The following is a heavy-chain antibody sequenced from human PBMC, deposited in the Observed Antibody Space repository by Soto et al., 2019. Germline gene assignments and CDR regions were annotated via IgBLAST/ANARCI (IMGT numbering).Heavy chain of an antibody. V-gene: IGHV4-59*01. CDR1: GGSISNYY. Sequence: SETLSLTCTVSGGSISNYYWSWIRQPPGKGLEWIGYVYYSGSTNYNPPLKSRVTISVDTSKNQFSLKLSSVTAADTAVYYCARAPPYGYVTWFDPWGQGTLVTVSS. J-gene: IGHJ5*02. D-gene: IGHD5-12*01. CDR3: ARAPPYGYVTWFDP. CDR2: VYYSGST.